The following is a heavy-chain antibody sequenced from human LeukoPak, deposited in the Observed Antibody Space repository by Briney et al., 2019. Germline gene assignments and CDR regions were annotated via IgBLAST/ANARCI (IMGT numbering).Heavy chain of an antibody. CDR1: GGTFSSYA. D-gene: IGHD4-17*01. Sequence: SVKVSCKASGGTFSSYAISWVGQAPGQGLEWMGRIIPIFGIANYAQKFQGRVTITADKSTSTAYMELSSLRSEDTAVYYCARAPTTVTTLWFDPWGQGTLVTVSS. CDR2: IIPIFGIA. J-gene: IGHJ5*02. V-gene: IGHV1-69*04. CDR3: ARAPTTVTTLWFDP.